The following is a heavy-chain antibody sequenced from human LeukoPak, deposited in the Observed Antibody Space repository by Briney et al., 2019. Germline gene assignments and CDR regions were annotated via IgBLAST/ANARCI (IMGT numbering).Heavy chain of an antibody. J-gene: IGHJ4*02. Sequence: GESLKSSCKGSGYSFTSYWIGWVRQMPGKGLEWMGIIYPGYSDTRYSPSLQGQVTISADKSISTAYLQWSSLKASDTAMYYCARHDFHTVVTPGRYWGQGTLVTVSS. CDR1: GYSFTSYW. CDR2: IYPGYSDT. CDR3: ARHDFHTVVTPGRY. V-gene: IGHV5-51*01. D-gene: IGHD4-23*01.